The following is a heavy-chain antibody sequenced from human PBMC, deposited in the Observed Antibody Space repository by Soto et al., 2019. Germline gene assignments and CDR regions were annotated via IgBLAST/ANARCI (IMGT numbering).Heavy chain of an antibody. D-gene: IGHD3-10*01. Sequence: QVQLEQSGAEVKKPGSSVKISCKASGGTLSDHGVSWLRQAPGQGLEWVGGTIPVFNTAKYAPKFQGRVTIAADKSTNTAYMELGSLRSDDTAFYYCALGVYGSGNYYTGPSAFDICGQGTVVIVSS. V-gene: IGHV1-69*06. J-gene: IGHJ3*02. CDR2: TIPVFNTA. CDR1: GGTLSDHG. CDR3: ALGVYGSGNYYTGPSAFDI.